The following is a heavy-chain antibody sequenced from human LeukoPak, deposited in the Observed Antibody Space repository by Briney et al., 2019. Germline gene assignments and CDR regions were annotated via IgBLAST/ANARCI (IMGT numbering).Heavy chain of an antibody. V-gene: IGHV3-21*01. D-gene: IGHD6-13*01. CDR3: ARYSSSWYYFDY. CDR1: GFTFSSYS. Sequence: GGSLRLSCAASGFTFSSYSMNWVRQAPGKGLEWVSSISTTSRYIYYADSVKGRFTVSRDNSKNTLYLQMNSLRAEDTAVYYCARYSSSWYYFDYWGQGTLVTVSS. J-gene: IGHJ4*02. CDR2: ISTTSRYI.